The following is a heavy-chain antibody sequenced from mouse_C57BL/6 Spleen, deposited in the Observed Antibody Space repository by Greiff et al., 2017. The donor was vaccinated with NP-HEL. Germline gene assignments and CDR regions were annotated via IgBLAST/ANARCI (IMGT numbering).Heavy chain of an antibody. J-gene: IGHJ3*01. CDR3: ARDYSNMAWFAY. V-gene: IGHV1-19*01. Sequence: VQLQQSGPVLVKPGASVKMSCKASGYTFTDYYMNWVKQSHGKSLEWIGVINPYNGGTSYNQKFKGKATLTVDKSSSTAYMELNSLTSEDSAVYYCARDYSNMAWFAYWGQGTLVTVSA. D-gene: IGHD2-5*01. CDR1: GYTFTDYY. CDR2: INPYNGGT.